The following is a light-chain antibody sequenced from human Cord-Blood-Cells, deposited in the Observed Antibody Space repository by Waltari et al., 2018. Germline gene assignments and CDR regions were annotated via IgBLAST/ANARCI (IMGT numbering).Light chain of an antibody. CDR2: LGS. J-gene: IGKJ1*01. CDR3: MQALQTPPT. Sequence: QSLLHSNGYNYLDWYLQKPGQSPQLLIYLGSNRASGVPDRFSGSGSGTDFTLKISRVEAEDVGVYYCMQALQTPPTFGQGTKVEIK. CDR1: QSLLHSNGYNY. V-gene: IGKV2-28*01.